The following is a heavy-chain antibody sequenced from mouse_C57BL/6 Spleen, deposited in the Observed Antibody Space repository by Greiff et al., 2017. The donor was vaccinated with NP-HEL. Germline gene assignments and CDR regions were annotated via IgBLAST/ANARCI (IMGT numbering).Heavy chain of an antibody. CDR2: IDPEDGDT. Sequence: VQLKQSGAELVRPGASVKLSCTASGFNIKDYYMHWVKQRPEKGLEWIGRIDPEDGDTEYAPKFQGKATMTADTSSYTAYLQLSSLTSEDTAVYYCTRYYRGFGYWGQGTLVTVSA. J-gene: IGHJ3*01. D-gene: IGHD1-1*01. V-gene: IGHV14-1*01. CDR1: GFNIKDYY. CDR3: TRYYRGFGY.